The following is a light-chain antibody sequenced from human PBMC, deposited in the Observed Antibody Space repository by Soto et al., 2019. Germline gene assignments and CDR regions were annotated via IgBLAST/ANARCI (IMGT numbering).Light chain of an antibody. CDR2: GAS. CDR1: QSVSSS. Sequence: EILMTQPPATLSVSPGEKATLSCRASQSVSSSLAWYQQKPGQAPRLLIHGASTRATSIPARFSGSGSGTEFTLTISSLQSEDFAVYYCQQYYNWPPVTFGGGSKVDIK. J-gene: IGKJ4*01. CDR3: QQYYNWPPVT. V-gene: IGKV3-15*01.